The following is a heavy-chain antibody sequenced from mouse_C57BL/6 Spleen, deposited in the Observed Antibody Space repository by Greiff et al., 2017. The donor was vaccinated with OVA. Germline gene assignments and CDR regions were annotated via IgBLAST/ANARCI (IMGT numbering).Heavy chain of an antibody. CDR1: GYTFTSYG. Sequence: QVQLKQSGAELARPGASMKLSCKASGYTFTSYGISWVKQRTGQGLEWIGEIYPRSGNTYYNEKFKGKATLTADKSSSTAYMELRSLTSEDSAVYFCASLIYYDYDGYFDVWGTGTTVTVSS. CDR2: IYPRSGNT. D-gene: IGHD2-4*01. CDR3: ASLIYYDYDGYFDV. V-gene: IGHV1-81*01. J-gene: IGHJ1*03.